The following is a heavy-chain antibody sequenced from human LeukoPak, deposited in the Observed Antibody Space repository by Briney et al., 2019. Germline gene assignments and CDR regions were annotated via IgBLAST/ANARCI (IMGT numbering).Heavy chain of an antibody. V-gene: IGHV1-2*02. CDR3: ARNKDTWMGYYYYYGMDV. CDR2: INPNSGGT. D-gene: IGHD1-20*01. J-gene: IGHJ6*02. CDR1: GYTFTGYY. Sequence: EASVKVSCKASGYTFTGYYMHWVRQAPGQGLEWMGWINPNSGGTNYAQKFQGRVTMTGDTSISTAYMELSRLRSDDTAVYYCARNKDTWMGYYYYYGMDVWGQGTTVTVSS.